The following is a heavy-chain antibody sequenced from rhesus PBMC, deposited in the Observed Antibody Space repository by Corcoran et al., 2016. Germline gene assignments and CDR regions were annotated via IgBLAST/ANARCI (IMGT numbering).Heavy chain of an antibody. CDR1: GGSISSSY. Sequence: QLQLQESGPGLVKPSETLSVTCAVSGGSISSSYWSWMRPAPGKGLEWIGYIYGSGRSTNYNPSPTSRVTLSLDTSKNQLSLKLSSVTTADTAVYYCARDRSNYGRFDYWGQGVLGTVSA. J-gene: IGHJ4*01. V-gene: IGHV4-169*02. CDR3: ARDRSNYGRFDY. CDR2: IYGSGRST. D-gene: IGHD4-23*01.